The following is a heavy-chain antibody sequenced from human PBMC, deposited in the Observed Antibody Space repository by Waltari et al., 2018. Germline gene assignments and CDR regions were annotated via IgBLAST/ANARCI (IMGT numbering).Heavy chain of an antibody. Sequence: QVQLVQSGAEVKKPGSSVKVSCKASGGTFSNYAISWVRQAPGQGLEWMGGIIPIFGPANDAQKFQGRVTITADESTSTAYMGLSSLRSEDTAVYYCAREGYCISTICYPWGYFDLWGRGTLVTVSS. D-gene: IGHD2-2*01. J-gene: IGHJ2*01. CDR3: AREGYCISTICYPWGYFDL. CDR2: IIPIFGPA. CDR1: GGTFSNYA. V-gene: IGHV1-69*12.